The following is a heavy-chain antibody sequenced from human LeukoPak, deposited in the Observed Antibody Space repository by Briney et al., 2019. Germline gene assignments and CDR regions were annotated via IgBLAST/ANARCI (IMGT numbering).Heavy chain of an antibody. J-gene: IGHJ4*02. CDR1: GYTFTSYG. CDR3: ALQVVVITTSPLYY. V-gene: IGHV1-18*01. D-gene: IGHD3-22*01. Sequence: ASVKVSCTASGYTFTSYGISWVRQATGQGLEWMGWISAYNGNTNYAQKLQGRVTMTTDTSTSTAYMELRSLRSDDTAVYYCALQVVVITTSPLYYWGEGTLVTVSS. CDR2: ISAYNGNT.